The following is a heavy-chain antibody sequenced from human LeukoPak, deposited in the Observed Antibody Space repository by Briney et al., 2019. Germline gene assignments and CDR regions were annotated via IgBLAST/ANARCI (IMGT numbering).Heavy chain of an antibody. D-gene: IGHD4-17*01. J-gene: IGHJ6*03. CDR1: GYTFTGYY. V-gene: IGHV1-2*02. CDR2: INPNSGGT. Sequence: GASVKVSCKASGYTFTGYYMHWVRQAPGQGLEWMGWINPNSGGTNYAQKFQGRVTMTRDTSISTAYMELSRLRSDDTAVYCCARVGYGDYYYYMDVWGKGTTVTVSS. CDR3: ARVGYGDYYYYMDV.